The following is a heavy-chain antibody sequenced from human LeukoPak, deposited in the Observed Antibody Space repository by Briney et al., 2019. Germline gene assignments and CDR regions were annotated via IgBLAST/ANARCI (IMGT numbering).Heavy chain of an antibody. D-gene: IGHD6-19*01. J-gene: IGHJ3*02. V-gene: IGHV3-21*01. CDR1: VFTVSSNY. CDR3: ARGRYSGGPDAFDI. Sequence: SGGSLRLSCAASVFTVSSNYMSWVRQAPWKGLEWVSSISSSSTYIHYADSVKGRFTISRDNAKNSLYLQMNSLRAEDTAVYYCARGRYSGGPDAFDIWGQGTMVTVSS. CDR2: ISSSSTYI.